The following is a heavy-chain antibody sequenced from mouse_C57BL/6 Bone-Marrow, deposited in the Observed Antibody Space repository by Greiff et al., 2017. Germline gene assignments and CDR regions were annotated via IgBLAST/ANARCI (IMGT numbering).Heavy chain of an antibody. J-gene: IGHJ2*01. CDR2: FHPYTVDT. V-gene: IGHV1-47*01. Sequence: QVQLQPSWAELVKPGASVTMSCTASGYTFTTYPLEWMKQIHGKSLEWIGNFHPYTVDTKYNEKFKGKATLTVEKSSNTVYLELSRLTSDDSAVYYCARSSTFFYYFDYWGQGTTLTVAS. CDR1: GYTFTTYP. CDR3: ARSSTFFYYFDY. D-gene: IGHD5-1*01.